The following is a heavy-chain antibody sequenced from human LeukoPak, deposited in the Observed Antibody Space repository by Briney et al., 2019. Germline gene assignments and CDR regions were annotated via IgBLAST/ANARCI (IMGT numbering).Heavy chain of an antibody. CDR2: ISYDGSNK. J-gene: IGHJ1*01. CDR3: AKDVGEKLHGYFQH. V-gene: IGHV3-30*18. CDR1: GFTFSSYG. D-gene: IGHD3-16*01. Sequence: GGSLRLSCAASGFTFSSYGMHWVRQAPGKGLEWVAVISYDGSNKYYADSVKGRFTISRDNSKNTLYLQMNSLRAEDTAVYYCAKDVGEKLHGYFQHWGQGTLVTVSS.